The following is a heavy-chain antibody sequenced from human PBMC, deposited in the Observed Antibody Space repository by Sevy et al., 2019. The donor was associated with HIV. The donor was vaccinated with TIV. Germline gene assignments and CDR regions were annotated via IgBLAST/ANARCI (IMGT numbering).Heavy chain of an antibody. J-gene: IGHJ4*02. D-gene: IGHD3-16*01. Sequence: GESLKISCAASGFTFSDYYMSWIRQAPGKGLEWISYISGSSSAIVYADSVKGRFAISRNNAKNSLYLHMDNLRAEDTAVYFCVGRPYSSAYSWSYHFDYWGQGTLVTVS. CDR1: GFTFSDYY. CDR3: VGRPYSSAYSWSYHFDY. V-gene: IGHV3-11*01. CDR2: ISGSSSAI.